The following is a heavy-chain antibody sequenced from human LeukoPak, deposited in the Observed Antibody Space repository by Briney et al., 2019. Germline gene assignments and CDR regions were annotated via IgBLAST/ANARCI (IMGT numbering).Heavy chain of an antibody. CDR2: IGTAGEI. J-gene: IGHJ2*01. V-gene: IGHV3-13*01. D-gene: IGHD6-13*01. CDR3: ARAAYSSTWYSRYFDL. Sequence: GGSLRLSCAASGFTFSSYDIHWVRQATGKGLEWVAGIGTAGEIYYPGSVKGRFTISRENAKNSLYLQMNSLRAGDTAVYYCARAAYSSTWYSRYFDLWGRGTLVTVSS. CDR1: GFTFSSYD.